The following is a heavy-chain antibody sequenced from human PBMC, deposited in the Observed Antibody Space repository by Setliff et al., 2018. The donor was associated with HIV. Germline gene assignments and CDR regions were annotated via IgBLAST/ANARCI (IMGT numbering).Heavy chain of an antibody. CDR2: IYSGGDA. V-gene: IGHV3-66*02. CDR1: GFTFSDYY. D-gene: IGHD2-21*01. J-gene: IGHJ4*02. CDR3: ARVVVVIGSQDYFDY. Sequence: GGSLRLSCAASGFTFSDYYMSWIRQAPGKGLEWVSIIYSGGDAYYSDSLKGRFTISRDNSRNTLYLQLSSLRADDTAAYYCARVVVVIGSQDYFDYWGQGMLVTVLL.